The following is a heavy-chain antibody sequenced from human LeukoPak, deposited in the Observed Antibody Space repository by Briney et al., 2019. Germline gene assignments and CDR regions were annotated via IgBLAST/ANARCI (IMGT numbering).Heavy chain of an antibody. CDR1: GFTFSSYA. V-gene: IGHV3-23*01. D-gene: IGHD6-13*01. Sequence: GGSLRLSCAASGFTFSSYAMSWVRQAPGKGLEWVSGISGSGTRTYYADSVKGRFTISRGNSKNTLYLQMNSLRADDTALYYCAKSSIGSSIWLLDYRGQGTLVTVSS. CDR3: AKSSIGSSIWLLDY. J-gene: IGHJ4*02. CDR2: ISGSGTRT.